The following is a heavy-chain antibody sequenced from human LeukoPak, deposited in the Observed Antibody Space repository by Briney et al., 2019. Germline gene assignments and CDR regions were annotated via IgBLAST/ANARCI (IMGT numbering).Heavy chain of an antibody. Sequence: PGGSLRLSCAVSGFTFSNYAMTWVRQAPGKGLEWVSVIGSRSKYIHYPDSLKGRFTISRDDSKNSLFLQMNSLGADDTAVYYCVRESSTVTGGFDSWGPGIPVTVSS. D-gene: IGHD4-17*01. V-gene: IGHV3-21*01. CDR3: VRESSTVTGGFDS. CDR1: GFTFSNYA. J-gene: IGHJ5*01. CDR2: IGSRSKYI.